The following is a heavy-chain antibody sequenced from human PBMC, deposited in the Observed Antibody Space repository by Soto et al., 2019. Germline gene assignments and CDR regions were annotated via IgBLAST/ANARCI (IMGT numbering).Heavy chain of an antibody. J-gene: IGHJ6*02. CDR2: IYYSGST. V-gene: IGHV4-30-4*01. CDR3: AIYRGGYPFHDGTDV. D-gene: IGHD5-12*01. CDR1: GGTISIGDYY. Sequence: SETLSLTCTVSGGTISIGDYYLSWIRQPPGKGLEWIGYIYYSGSTYYNPSLKSRVTISVDTSKNQFSLKLSSVTAADTAVYYCAIYRGGYPFHDGTDVWRQVPTITVSS.